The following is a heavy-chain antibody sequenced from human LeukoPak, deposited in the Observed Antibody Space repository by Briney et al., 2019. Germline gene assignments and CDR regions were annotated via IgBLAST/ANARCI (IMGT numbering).Heavy chain of an antibody. CDR3: ARDVGGNLDY. J-gene: IGHJ4*02. D-gene: IGHD1-26*01. CDR1: GFTFSTYW. CDR2: IKQDGSQK. V-gene: IGHV3-7*05. Sequence: GESLRLSCAASGFTFSTYWMAWVRQAPGKGLEWVANIKQDGSQKNYVDSVRGRFIISRDNDKNLLYLQMNSLRAEDTAVYHCARDVGGNLDYWGQGILVTVSS.